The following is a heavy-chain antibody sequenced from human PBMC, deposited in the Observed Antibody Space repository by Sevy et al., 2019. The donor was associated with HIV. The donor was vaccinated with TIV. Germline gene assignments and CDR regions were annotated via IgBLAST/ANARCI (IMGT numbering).Heavy chain of an antibody. CDR3: AKDRVSGSYYTGDFDY. V-gene: IGHV3-23*01. CDR1: GFTFNTYA. J-gene: IGHJ4*02. Sequence: GGSLRLSCAASGFTFNTYAMSWVRQAPGKGLEWVSTISGSGGSTYYADSVKGRFTISRDNSKNTLYLQMNSLRAEDTAVYYCAKDRVSGSYYTGDFDYWGQGTLVTVSS. CDR2: ISGSGGST. D-gene: IGHD3-10*01.